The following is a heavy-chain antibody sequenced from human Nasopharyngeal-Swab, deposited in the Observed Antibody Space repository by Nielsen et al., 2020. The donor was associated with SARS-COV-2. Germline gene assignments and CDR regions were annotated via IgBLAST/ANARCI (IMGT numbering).Heavy chain of an antibody. CDR3: AKVPLYYYDSSGPRDY. D-gene: IGHD3-22*01. Sequence: GESLKISCAASVFTFSGYAMSWVRQAPGKGLEWVSAISGSGGSTYYADSLKGRFTISRDNSKNTLYLQMNSLRAEDTAVYYCAKVPLYYYDSSGPRDYWGQGTLVTVSS. CDR2: ISGSGGST. V-gene: IGHV3-23*01. J-gene: IGHJ4*02. CDR1: VFTFSGYA.